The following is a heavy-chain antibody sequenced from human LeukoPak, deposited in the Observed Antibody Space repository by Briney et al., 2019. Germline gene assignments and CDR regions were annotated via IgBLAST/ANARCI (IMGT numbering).Heavy chain of an antibody. CDR2: IYPGDSDN. D-gene: IGHD2/OR15-2a*01. CDR3: ARRNSTYYYDY. CDR1: GYSFISYR. Sequence: GESLKISCKGSGYSFISYRIGWVRQMPGKGLEWMGIIYPGDSDNKYSPPFQGQVTISADKSISTAYLQWSSLKASDTAMYYCARRNSTYYYDYWGQGTLVTVSS. J-gene: IGHJ4*02. V-gene: IGHV5-51*01.